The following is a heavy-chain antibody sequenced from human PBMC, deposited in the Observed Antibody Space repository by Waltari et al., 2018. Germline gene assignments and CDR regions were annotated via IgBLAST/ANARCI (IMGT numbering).Heavy chain of an antibody. CDR2: MNPNSGNT. D-gene: IGHD1-26*01. CDR1: GSTFTSYD. V-gene: IGHV1-8*03. CDR3: ARGLRGSYRPPIDY. Sequence: QVQLVQSGAEVKKPGASVKVSCMASGSTFTSYDINWVRQATGQGLEWMGWMNPNSGNTGYAQKFQGRVTITRNTSISTAYMELSSLRSEDTAVYYCARGLRGSYRPPIDYWGQGTLVTVSS. J-gene: IGHJ4*02.